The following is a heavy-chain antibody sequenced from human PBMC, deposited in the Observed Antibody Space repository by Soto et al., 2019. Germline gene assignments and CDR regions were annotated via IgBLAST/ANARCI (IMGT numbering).Heavy chain of an antibody. J-gene: IGHJ4*02. D-gene: IGHD1-26*01. CDR2: TYYRSKWYS. CDR3: ARAAYSGSYQGYFDY. CDR1: GDRVSRNRAT. Sequence: QTLSLTCAISGDRVSRNRATWNCIRQSPSRGLEWLGRTYYRSKWYSDYAVSVKSRITINPDTSKNQLSLQLNSVTPEDTAVYYCARAAYSGSYQGYFDYWGQGTLVTVSS. V-gene: IGHV6-1*01.